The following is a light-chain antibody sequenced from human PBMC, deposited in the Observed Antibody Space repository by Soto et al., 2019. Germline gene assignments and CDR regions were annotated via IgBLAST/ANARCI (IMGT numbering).Light chain of an antibody. CDR3: QQSSNWPLT. Sequence: NVLTQSPATLSLSPGQRPTLSCTASQSASSDLAWYQQKPGQAPRLLIYDASNRASGIPARFSGSGSGTDFTLTISSLEPEDFAVYYCQQSSNWPLTFGQGTKVDIK. CDR2: DAS. CDR1: QSASSD. J-gene: IGKJ4*01. V-gene: IGKV3-11*01.